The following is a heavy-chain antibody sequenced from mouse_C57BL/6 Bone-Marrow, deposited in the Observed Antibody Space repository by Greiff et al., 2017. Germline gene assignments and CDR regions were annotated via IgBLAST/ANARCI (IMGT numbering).Heavy chain of an antibody. CDR3: VRLYYGYDGRDYYAMDY. V-gene: IGHV10-1*01. J-gene: IGHJ4*01. CDR2: IRSKSNNYAT. Sequence: EVHLVESGGGLVQPKGSLKLSCAASGFSFNTYAMNWVRQAPGKGLEWVARIRSKSNNYATYYADSVKDRFTISRDDSESMLYLQMNNLKTEDTAMYYCVRLYYGYDGRDYYAMDYWGQGTSVTVSS. D-gene: IGHD2-2*01. CDR1: GFSFNTYA.